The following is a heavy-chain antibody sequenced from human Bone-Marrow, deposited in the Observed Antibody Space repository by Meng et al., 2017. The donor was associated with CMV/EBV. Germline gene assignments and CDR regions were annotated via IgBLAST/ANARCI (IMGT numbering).Heavy chain of an antibody. CDR2: IYSGGST. V-gene: IGHV3-66*01. D-gene: IGHD6-19*01. CDR1: GFTLSSNY. CDR3: ARASYSRAWWPNPDLDY. J-gene: IGHJ4*01. Sequence: SGFTLSSNYMSWVRQAPGKGLEWVSVIYSGGSTFYTDSVKGRFTISRDNAKNSLFLQMNSVRADDTALYYCARASYSRAWWPNPDLDYWGRGTLVPSPQ.